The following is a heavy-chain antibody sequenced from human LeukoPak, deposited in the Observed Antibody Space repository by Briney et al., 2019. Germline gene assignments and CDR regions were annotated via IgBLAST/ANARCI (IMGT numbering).Heavy chain of an antibody. Sequence: GGSLRLSCAASGFTFRTHAMHWVRQAPDKGLEWVAFISYDGIVKSYANSVKGRFTISRDNSKNTMYLQMNSLRAEDTAVYYCAKGLDIVVPYYAMDVWGQGTTVTVSS. V-gene: IGHV3-30-3*01. CDR1: GFTFRTHA. J-gene: IGHJ6*02. CDR3: AKGLDIVVPYYAMDV. D-gene: IGHD2-2*01. CDR2: ISYDGIVK.